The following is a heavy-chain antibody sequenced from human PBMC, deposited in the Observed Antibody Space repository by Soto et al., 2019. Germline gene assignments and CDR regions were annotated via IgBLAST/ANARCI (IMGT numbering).Heavy chain of an antibody. CDR2: INPHSGGT. V-gene: IGHV1-2*02. Sequence: QVQLVQTGAEVKKPGASVKVSCKTSGYTFTGYYIYWVRQAPGQGLEWMGWINPHSGGTDSSQKFQGRVTMTRDTYISTAYMELSRLKSDDTAVYYCAGPSCSSTTCPPTYWGQGTLVTVSS. J-gene: IGHJ4*02. CDR3: AGPSCSSTTCPPTY. CDR1: GYTFTGYY. D-gene: IGHD2-2*01.